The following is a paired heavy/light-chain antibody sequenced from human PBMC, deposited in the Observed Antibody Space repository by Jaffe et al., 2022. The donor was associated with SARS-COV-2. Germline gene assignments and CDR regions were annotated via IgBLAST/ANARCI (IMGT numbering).Heavy chain of an antibody. CDR1: GLTFTSYW. V-gene: IGHV3-7*03. CDR3: ARGGFYYGL. CDR2: IKQDGSEK. Sequence: EAQLVESGGGLVQPGGSLRLSCAASGLTFTSYWMSWVRQAPGKGLEWVANIKQDGSEKHYVDSVKGRFTVSRDNAKNSLYLQMNSLRDEDTAVYHCARGGFYYGLWGQGTTVTVSS. D-gene: IGHD3-10*01. J-gene: IGHJ6*02.
Light chain of an antibody. J-gene: IGKJ1*01. Sequence: DIQMTQSPSTLSASLGDRVTITCRASQSISTWLAWYQQKPGKAPKLLIYKASTLESGVPSRFSGSGSGTEFTLTISSLQPDDFATYYCQQYNTYPWTFGQGTRVEIK. V-gene: IGKV1-5*03. CDR3: QQYNTYPWT. CDR1: QSISTW. CDR2: KAS.